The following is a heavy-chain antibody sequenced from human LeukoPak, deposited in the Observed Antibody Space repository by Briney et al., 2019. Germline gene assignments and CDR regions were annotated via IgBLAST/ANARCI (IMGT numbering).Heavy chain of an antibody. CDR3: AKSGYDFTREDY. D-gene: IGHD5-12*01. CDR2: ISGGST. J-gene: IGHJ4*02. V-gene: IGHV3-23*01. Sequence: GGSLRLSCAASGFTFSSYNMIWVRQAPGKGLEWVSYISGGSTYYADSVKGRFTISRDNSKNTLYLQMNSLRAEDTAVYYCAKSGYDFTREDYWGQGTLVTVSS. CDR1: GFTFSSYN.